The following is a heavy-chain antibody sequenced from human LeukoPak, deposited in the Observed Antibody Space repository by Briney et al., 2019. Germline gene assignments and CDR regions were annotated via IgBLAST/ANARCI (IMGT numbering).Heavy chain of an antibody. V-gene: IGHV3-30*03. CDR3: ARGVAVRGVIHGPGDYYYYYMDV. CDR1: GFTFSSYG. D-gene: IGHD3-10*01. Sequence: GGSLGLSCAASGFTFSSYGMHWVRQAPGKGLEWGAVISYDGSNKYYADSVKGRFTISRDNSKNTLYLQMNSLRTEDTAVYYCARGVAVRGVIHGPGDYYYYYMDVWGKGTTVTISS. J-gene: IGHJ6*03. CDR2: ISYDGSNK.